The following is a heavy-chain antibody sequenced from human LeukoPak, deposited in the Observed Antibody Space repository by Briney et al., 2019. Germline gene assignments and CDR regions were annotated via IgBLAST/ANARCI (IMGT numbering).Heavy chain of an antibody. J-gene: IGHJ6*02. CDR3: AREFEWDTAYCGGDCYRYGMDV. CDR2: INEDGSTT. D-gene: IGHD2-21*02. V-gene: IGHV3-74*01. CDR1: GFTFSSNW. Sequence: GGSLRLSCAASGFTFSSNWMHWVRQAPGKGLVWVSRINEDGSTTNYADSVKGRSTIFRDNAKNTLYLQMNSLRSEDTAVYYCAREFEWDTAYCGGDCYRYGMDVWGQGTTVTVSS.